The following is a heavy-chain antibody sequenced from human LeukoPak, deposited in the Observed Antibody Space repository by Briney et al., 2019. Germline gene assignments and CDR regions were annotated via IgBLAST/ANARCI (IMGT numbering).Heavy chain of an antibody. CDR3: VRGQLWSYYHDY. CDR2: IKGDERST. V-gene: IGHV3-74*01. CDR1: GFTFSSYW. D-gene: IGHD5-18*01. J-gene: IGHJ4*02. Sequence: GGSLRLSCAASGFTFSSYWLHWVRQAPGKGLVWVSRIKGDERSTDYADSVKGRFTISRDNAKNTVYLEMNSLRAEDTAVYYCVRGQLWSYYHDYWGQGTLVTVSS.